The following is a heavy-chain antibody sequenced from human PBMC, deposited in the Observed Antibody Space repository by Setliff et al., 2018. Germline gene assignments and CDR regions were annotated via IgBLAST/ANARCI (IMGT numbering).Heavy chain of an antibody. D-gene: IGHD6-19*01. CDR1: GGTFSSYA. J-gene: IGHJ6*02. V-gene: IGHV1-69*10. Sequence: GASVKVSCKASGGTFSSYAISWVRQAPGQGLEWMGGIIPILGIANYAQKFQGRVTITADESTSTAYMELSSLRSEDTAVYYCARLGTKDSSGWYYYYYGMDVWGQGTTVTVSS. CDR2: IIPILGIA. CDR3: ARLGTKDSSGWYYYYYGMDV.